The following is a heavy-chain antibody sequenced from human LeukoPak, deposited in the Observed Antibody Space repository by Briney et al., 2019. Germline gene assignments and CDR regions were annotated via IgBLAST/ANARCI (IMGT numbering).Heavy chain of an antibody. V-gene: IGHV3-21*04. CDR3: STRVPNAFDI. Sequence: GGSLRLSCAASGFTFGLYSMTWVRQAPGKGLEWVSLIDSNSNFMNYADSVKGRFTISRDNAKKSLYLQMNSLRAEDTAVYYCSTRVPNAFDIWGQGTMVTVSS. CDR2: IDSNSNFM. D-gene: IGHD4/OR15-4a*01. CDR1: GFTFGLYS. J-gene: IGHJ3*02.